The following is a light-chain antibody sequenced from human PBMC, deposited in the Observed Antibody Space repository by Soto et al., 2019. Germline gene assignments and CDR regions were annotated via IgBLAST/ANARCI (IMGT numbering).Light chain of an antibody. V-gene: IGLV1-44*01. Sequence: QPVLTQPPSLSETPGQRVTISCSGSRSNIGRNIVNWYQQLPGMAPKLLMSTNNQRSSGVPDRFSGSKSGSSASLAISGLQSEDEAAYYCASWDDSLNALVFGGGTKLTVL. J-gene: IGLJ2*01. CDR3: ASWDDSLNALV. CDR1: RSNIGRNI. CDR2: TNN.